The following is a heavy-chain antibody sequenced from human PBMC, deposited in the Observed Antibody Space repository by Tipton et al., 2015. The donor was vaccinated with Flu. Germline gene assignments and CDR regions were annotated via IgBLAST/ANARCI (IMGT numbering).Heavy chain of an antibody. Sequence: TLSLTCAVSGGSISSSNWWSWVRQPPGKGLEWIGEIYHSGSTNYNPSLKSRVTISVDKSKNQFSLKLSSATAADTAVYYCARGYHGSGNYSPVGIDSWGQGTLVTVSS. J-gene: IGHJ4*02. V-gene: IGHV4-4*02. D-gene: IGHD3-10*01. CDR2: IYHSGST. CDR1: GGSISSSNW. CDR3: ARGYHGSGNYSPVGIDS.